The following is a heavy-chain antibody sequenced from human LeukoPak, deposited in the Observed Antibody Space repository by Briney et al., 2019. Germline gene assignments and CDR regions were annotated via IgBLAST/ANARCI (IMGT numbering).Heavy chain of an antibody. CDR2: ISAYNGNT. V-gene: IGHV1-18*04. CDR3: ATTIAAAGTSDY. Sequence: GASVKVSCKASGYTFTSYGISWVRQAPGQGLEWMGWISAYNGNTNYAQKLQGRVTMTTDTSTSTAYMALRSLRSDDTAVYYCATTIAAAGTSDYWGQGTLVTVSS. D-gene: IGHD6-13*01. CDR1: GYTFTSYG. J-gene: IGHJ4*02.